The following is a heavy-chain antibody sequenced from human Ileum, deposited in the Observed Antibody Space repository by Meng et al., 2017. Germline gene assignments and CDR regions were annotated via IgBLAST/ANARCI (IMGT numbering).Heavy chain of an antibody. D-gene: IGHD3-22*01. V-gene: IGHV4-39*07. Sequence: SETLSLTCTVSGGSFSRDSYYWGWIRQPPGKSLEWIGSISFSGSTYFNPSLNSRLTISVDTSKNQFSLKLSSVTAADTAVYYCARGGGYYSRFDFWGQGTLVTVSS. CDR1: GGSFSRDSYY. CDR3: ARGGGYYSRFDF. J-gene: IGHJ4*02. CDR2: ISFSGST.